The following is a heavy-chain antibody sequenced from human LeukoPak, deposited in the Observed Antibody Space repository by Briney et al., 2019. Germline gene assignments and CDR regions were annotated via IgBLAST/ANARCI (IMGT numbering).Heavy chain of an antibody. V-gene: IGHV4-39*07. Sequence: PSETLSLTCTVSGGSISSSNYYWGWGRQPPGKGREWGGSIYSSASTSYNPSFTSRVTISVDTSKHQFSLKLTSVTAADTAVYSCARASAGPPPDYWGQGTLVTVSS. D-gene: IGHD3-10*01. J-gene: IGHJ4*02. CDR1: GGSISSSNYY. CDR3: ARASAGPPPDY. CDR2: IYSSAST.